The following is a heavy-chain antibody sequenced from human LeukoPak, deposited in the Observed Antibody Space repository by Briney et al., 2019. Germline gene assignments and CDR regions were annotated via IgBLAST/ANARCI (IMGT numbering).Heavy chain of an antibody. CDR2: ISHSGRT. J-gene: IGHJ4*02. D-gene: IGHD4-11*01. CDR1: GGSISSYY. Sequence: SETLFLTCAVSGGSISSYYWSWIRQPPGKGLDWIGYISHSGRTSYNPSLRSRVTISVETSKNQFSLKLTSVTAADTAVYYCARHDYSNPRIDYWGQGTLVTVSS. V-gene: IGHV4-59*08. CDR3: ARHDYSNPRIDY.